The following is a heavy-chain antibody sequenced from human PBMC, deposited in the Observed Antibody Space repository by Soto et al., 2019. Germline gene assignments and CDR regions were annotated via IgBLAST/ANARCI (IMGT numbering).Heavy chain of an antibody. CDR1: GFTFSRFS. J-gene: IGHJ6*02. CDR3: ARDHGMFLSYYYYGMDV. D-gene: IGHD3-10*02. CDR2: ISYDGSNT. Sequence: QVQLVESGGGVVQPGRSLTLSCAASGFTFSRFSMHWVRQAPGKGLAWVAVISYDGSNTHYAESVKGRFNISRDDSKNTVYLQMNTLRGEDSAVYYCARDHGMFLSYYYYGMDVWGQGTTVTVSS. V-gene: IGHV3-30-3*01.